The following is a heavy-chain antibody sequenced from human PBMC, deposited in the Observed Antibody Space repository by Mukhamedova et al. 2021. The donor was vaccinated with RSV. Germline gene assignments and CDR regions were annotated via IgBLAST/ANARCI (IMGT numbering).Heavy chain of an antibody. V-gene: IGHV3-21*01. CDR2: SSSSYI. Sequence: SSSSYIYYADSVKGRFTISRDNAKNSLYLQMNSLRAEDTAVYYCAREGYCSSTSCYYTVDYWGQGTLVTVSS. D-gene: IGHD2-2*01. CDR3: AREGYCSSTSCYYTVDY. J-gene: IGHJ4*02.